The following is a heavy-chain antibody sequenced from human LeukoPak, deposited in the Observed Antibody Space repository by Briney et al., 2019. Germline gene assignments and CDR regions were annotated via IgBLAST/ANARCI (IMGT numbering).Heavy chain of an antibody. CDR3: ARGDYDDSRGYGY. CDR2: ISSSSSYI. J-gene: IGHJ4*02. Sequence: GGSLRLSCAASGFTFSSYSMNWVRQAPGKGLEWVSSISSSSSYIYYADSVKGRFTISRANAKNSLYLQMNSLRAEDTAVYYCARGDYDDSRGYGYWGQGTLVTVSS. D-gene: IGHD3-22*01. V-gene: IGHV3-21*01. CDR1: GFTFSSYS.